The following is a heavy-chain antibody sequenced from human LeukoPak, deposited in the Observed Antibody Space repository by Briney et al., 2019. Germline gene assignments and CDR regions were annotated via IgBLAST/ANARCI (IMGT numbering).Heavy chain of an antibody. CDR2: INPNSGGT. CDR3: ARGVQSYSGSYDY. D-gene: IGHD1-26*01. V-gene: IGHV1-2*02. Sequence: ASVKVSCKASGYTFTGYYMHWVRQAPGQGLEWMGWINPNSGGTNYAQKFQGRVTMTRDTSISTAYMELSRLRSDDTAVYYCARGVQSYSGSYDYWGQGTLVTVSS. CDR1: GYTFTGYY. J-gene: IGHJ4*02.